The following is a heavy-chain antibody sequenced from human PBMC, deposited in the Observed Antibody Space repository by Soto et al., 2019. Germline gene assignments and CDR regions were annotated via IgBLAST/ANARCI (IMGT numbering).Heavy chain of an antibody. CDR2: INAGNGNK. D-gene: IGHD2-15*01. Sequence: QVQLVQSGAEVKKPGASVKVSCKASGYTFTSYAMHWVRQAPGQRLEWMGWINAGNGNKKYSQKFQGRVTITRDTSASTAYMELSSLRSEDTAVYYCARVYCSGGSCYWFDPWGQGTLVTVSS. CDR3: ARVYCSGGSCYWFDP. CDR1: GYTFTSYA. V-gene: IGHV1-3*01. J-gene: IGHJ5*02.